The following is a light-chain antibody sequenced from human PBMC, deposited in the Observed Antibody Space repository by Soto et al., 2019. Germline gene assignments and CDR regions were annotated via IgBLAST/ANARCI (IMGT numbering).Light chain of an antibody. CDR3: QQSHSTPYT. V-gene: IGKV1-39*01. Sequence: DIQLTQSPSSLSPPVGDRITLSCRASQSISRNLNWYQQMPGKAPSLLIYAARDLQSGVPGRFSGSGSGTEFNLTISSLQPEDLATYYCQQSHSTPYTFGQGTKLEI. CDR2: AAR. CDR1: QSISRN. J-gene: IGKJ2*01.